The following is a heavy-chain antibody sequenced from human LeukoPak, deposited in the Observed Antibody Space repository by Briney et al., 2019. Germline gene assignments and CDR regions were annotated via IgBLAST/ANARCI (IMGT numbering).Heavy chain of an antibody. CDR3: ARDSRFGELLSVVDY. CDR2: ISAYNGNT. D-gene: IGHD3-10*01. Sequence: GASVKVSCKASGYTFTSYGISWVRQAPGQGLEWMGWISAYNGNTNYAQKLQGRVTMTTDTSTSTAYMELRSLRSDDTAVYYCARDSRFGELLSVVDYWGQGTLVTVSS. V-gene: IGHV1-18*01. CDR1: GYTFTSYG. J-gene: IGHJ4*02.